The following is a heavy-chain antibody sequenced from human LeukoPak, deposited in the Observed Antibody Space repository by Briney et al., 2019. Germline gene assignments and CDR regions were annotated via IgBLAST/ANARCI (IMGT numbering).Heavy chain of an antibody. J-gene: IGHJ4*02. Sequence: GGSLRLSCAASGFTFSDYYMSWIRQAPGEGLEWVSYISSSGSTIYYADSVKGRFTISRDNAKNSLYLQMNSLRAEDTAVYYCARDPHLFLVVAATYFDYWGQGALVTVSS. V-gene: IGHV3-11*01. CDR1: GFTFSDYY. CDR2: ISSSGSTI. CDR3: ARDPHLFLVVAATYFDY. D-gene: IGHD2-15*01.